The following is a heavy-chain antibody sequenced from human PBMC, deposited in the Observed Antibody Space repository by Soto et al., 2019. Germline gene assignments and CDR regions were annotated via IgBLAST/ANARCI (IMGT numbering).Heavy chain of an antibody. V-gene: IGHV4-39*01. J-gene: IGHJ4*02. Sequence: SEPLSLTCTVSGGSISSGSYFWGWIRQPPGKGLEWIGTIYYSGSTYYNPSLKSRVTISVDTSKNQFSLKLSSVTAADTAVYYCARYTYYYDSSGPYYFDYWGQGTLVTVSS. D-gene: IGHD3-22*01. CDR1: GGSISSGSYF. CDR3: ARYTYYYDSSGPYYFDY. CDR2: IYYSGST.